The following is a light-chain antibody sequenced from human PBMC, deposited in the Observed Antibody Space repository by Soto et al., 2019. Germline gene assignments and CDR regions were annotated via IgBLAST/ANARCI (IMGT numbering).Light chain of an antibody. J-gene: IGKJ1*01. CDR3: QQYVTSRRT. V-gene: IGKV3-20*01. Sequence: EIFLTQSPAPLSVSPGERATLSCRASQSVSSNLAWYQQKPGQAPRLLIYGASTRATGIPARFSGSGSGTDFTLTINRLEPEDFAVYYCQQYVTSRRTFGPGTKVDIK. CDR1: QSVSSN. CDR2: GAS.